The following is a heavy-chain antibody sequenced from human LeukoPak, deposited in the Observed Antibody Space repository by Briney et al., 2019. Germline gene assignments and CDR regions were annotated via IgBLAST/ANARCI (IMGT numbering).Heavy chain of an antibody. CDR3: AKGVVSYDSSGYYWD. Sequence: AGGSLRLSCAASGFTFSSYAMSWVRQAPGKGLEWVSAISGSGGSTYYADSVKGRFTISRDNSKNTLYLQMNSLRAEDTAVYYCAKGVVSYDSSGYYWDWGQGTPVTVSS. CDR1: GFTFSSYA. V-gene: IGHV3-23*01. J-gene: IGHJ4*02. CDR2: ISGSGGST. D-gene: IGHD3-22*01.